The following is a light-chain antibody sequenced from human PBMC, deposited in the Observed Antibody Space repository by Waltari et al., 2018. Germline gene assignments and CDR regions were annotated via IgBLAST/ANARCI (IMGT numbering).Light chain of an antibody. CDR3: SSYAATNNVI. Sequence: QSALTQPPSASGSLGQSVPISCHAPGRDVGAHKYVTWYQQYPGKAPKLLIYEVTKRPSGVPDRFSGSKSGNTASLTVSGLRAEDEGDYYCSSYAATNNVIFGGGTNLTVL. CDR2: EVT. V-gene: IGLV2-8*01. CDR1: GRDVGAHKY. J-gene: IGLJ2*01.